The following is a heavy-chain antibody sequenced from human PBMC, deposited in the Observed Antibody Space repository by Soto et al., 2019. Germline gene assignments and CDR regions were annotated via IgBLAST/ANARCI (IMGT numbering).Heavy chain of an antibody. J-gene: IGHJ6*02. D-gene: IGHD6-13*01. Sequence: QLQLQESGPGLVKPSETLSLSCTVSGGSISSSFYWGWIRQPPGKGLEWIGSIYGTGNTYYNPSLKGRVTISADTSKNQFFLNLISVTAADTAVYYCRSSSRYSRDVWGQGATVTVSS. CDR3: RSSSRYSRDV. V-gene: IGHV4-39*01. CDR2: IYGTGNT. CDR1: GGSISSSFY.